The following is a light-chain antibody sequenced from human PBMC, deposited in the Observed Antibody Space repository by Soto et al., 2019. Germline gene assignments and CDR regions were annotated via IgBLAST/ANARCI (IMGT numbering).Light chain of an antibody. V-gene: IGLV2-14*03. CDR1: SSDIGGYNY. CDR2: DVS. Sequence: QSALTQPASVSGSPGQSITISCTGTSSDIGGYNYVSWYQQLTGKVPKLIIYDVSNRPSGVADRFPGSKSGNAASLTISGLQVEDEDDYYCSSDTRTTTLYVFGTGTKLTVL. J-gene: IGLJ1*01. CDR3: SSDTRTTTLYV.